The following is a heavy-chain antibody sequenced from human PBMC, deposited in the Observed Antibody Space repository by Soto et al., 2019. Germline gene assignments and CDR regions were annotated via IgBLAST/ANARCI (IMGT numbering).Heavy chain of an antibody. V-gene: IGHV4-4*02. CDR2: IYHSGST. CDR1: SGSISSSNW. CDR3: ARGRGLTHDFWSGYDHYYYMDV. Sequence: PSETLSLTCAVSSGSISSSNWWSWVRQPPGKGLEWIGEIYHSGSTNYNPSLKSRVTISVDKSKNQFSLKLSSVTAADTAVYYCARGRGLTHDFWSGYDHYYYMDVWGKGTTVTVSS. J-gene: IGHJ6*03. D-gene: IGHD3-3*01.